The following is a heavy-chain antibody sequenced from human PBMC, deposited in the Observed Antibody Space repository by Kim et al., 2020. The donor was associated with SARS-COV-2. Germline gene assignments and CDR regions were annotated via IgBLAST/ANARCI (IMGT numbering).Heavy chain of an antibody. CDR3: ARERGYKADAFDI. V-gene: IGHV4-59*01. Sequence: YNPSLKSRVTISVDTSKNQFSLKLSSVTAADTAVYYCARERGYKADAFDIWGQGTMVTVSS. J-gene: IGHJ3*02. D-gene: IGHD5-12*01.